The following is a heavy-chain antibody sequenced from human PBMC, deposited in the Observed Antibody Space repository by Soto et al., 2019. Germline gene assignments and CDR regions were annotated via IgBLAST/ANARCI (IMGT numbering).Heavy chain of an antibody. D-gene: IGHD6-6*01. CDR2: TYYRSKWYN. CDR1: GDSVSSNSAA. CDR3: ARGWYSSSPNWFDP. J-gene: IGHJ5*02. Sequence: PSQTLSLTCXISGDSVSSNSAAWNWIRQSPSRGLEWLGRTYYRSKWYNDYAVSVKSRITINPDTSKNQFSLQLNSVTPEDTAVYYCARGWYSSSPNWFDPWGQGTLVTVSS. V-gene: IGHV6-1*01.